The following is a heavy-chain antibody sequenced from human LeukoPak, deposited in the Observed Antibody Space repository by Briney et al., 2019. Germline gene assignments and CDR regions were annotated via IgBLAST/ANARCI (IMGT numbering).Heavy chain of an antibody. Sequence: SVKVSCKASGGTFSSYAISWVRQAPGQGPEWMGRIIPIFGTANHAQKFQGRVTITTDESTSTAYMELSSLRSEDTAVYYCARDVSGYDPDTRFDYWGQGTLVTVSS. CDR2: IIPIFGTA. CDR3: ARDVSGYDPDTRFDY. D-gene: IGHD5-12*01. V-gene: IGHV1-69*05. CDR1: GGTFSSYA. J-gene: IGHJ4*02.